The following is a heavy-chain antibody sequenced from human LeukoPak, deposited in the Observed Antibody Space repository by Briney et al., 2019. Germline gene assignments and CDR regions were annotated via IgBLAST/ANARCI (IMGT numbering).Heavy chain of an antibody. J-gene: IGHJ6*03. V-gene: IGHV4-38-2*01. CDR3: ARSSTRTHYYHMDV. Sequence: PSEPLSLTCAVSGDSISSGYYWGWIRQPPGKGLEWIGTIYHSGYAYYNPPLQSRVAMSVDTSKNQFSLSLSSVTAADTAVYYCARSSTRTHYYHMDVWGKGTTVTVSS. CDR2: IYHSGYA. CDR1: GDSISSGYY.